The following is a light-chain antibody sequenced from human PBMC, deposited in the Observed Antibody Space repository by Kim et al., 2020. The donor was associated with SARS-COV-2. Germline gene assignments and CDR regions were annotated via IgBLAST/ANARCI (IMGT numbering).Light chain of an antibody. Sequence: GQRITTSSAGSSSINEWNYVSWYQQLPGTAPKLLIYDNNKRPSGVPDRFSGSKSGTTASLGITGLQTGDEADYFCGTCDSSLSAVVFGGGTKLTVL. CDR3: GTCDSSLSAVV. J-gene: IGLJ3*02. CDR2: DNN. V-gene: IGLV1-51*01. CDR1: SSINEWNY.